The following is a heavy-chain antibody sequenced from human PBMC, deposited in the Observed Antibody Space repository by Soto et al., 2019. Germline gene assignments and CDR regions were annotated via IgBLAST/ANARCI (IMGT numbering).Heavy chain of an antibody. J-gene: IGHJ5*02. D-gene: IGHD6-13*01. CDR3: AREGAAARLNSFDL. V-gene: IGHV4-31*03. CDR1: GGSISSGGYY. Sequence: TLSLTCTVSGGSISSGGYYWSWIRHHPGKGLEWIGYIYYSGSTYYNPSLKSRVTISVDTSKNQFSLKLSSVTAADTAVYYCAREGAAARLNSFDLSGKGILVTIST. CDR2: IYYSGST.